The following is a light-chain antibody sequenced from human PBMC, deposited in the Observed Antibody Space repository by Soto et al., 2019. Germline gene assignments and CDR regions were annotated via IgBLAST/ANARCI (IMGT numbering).Light chain of an antibody. Sequence: DIQMTQSPSSLSASVGDRVTITCRASQSISSYLNWYQQKPGKAPKLLIYAASSLQSGVPSRFSGSGSGTDFTLTINSLQPEDFATYYCQQSYSLPPTFGQGTKVEIK. CDR2: AAS. CDR1: QSISSY. CDR3: QQSYSLPPT. J-gene: IGKJ1*01. V-gene: IGKV1-39*01.